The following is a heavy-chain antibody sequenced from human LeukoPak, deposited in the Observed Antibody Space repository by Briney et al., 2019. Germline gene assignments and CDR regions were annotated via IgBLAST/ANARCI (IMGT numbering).Heavy chain of an antibody. CDR2: IRYDGSNK. D-gene: IGHD3-3*01. CDR3: AKNGRAYYDFWSGYHRDY. CDR1: GFTFSSYG. V-gene: IGHV3-30*02. J-gene: IGHJ4*02. Sequence: GGSLRLSCAASGFTFSSYGMHWVRQAPGKGLEWVAFIRYDGSNKYYADSVKGRFTISRDNSKNTLYLQMNSLRAEDTAVYYCAKNGRAYYDFWSGYHRDYWGQGTLVTVSS.